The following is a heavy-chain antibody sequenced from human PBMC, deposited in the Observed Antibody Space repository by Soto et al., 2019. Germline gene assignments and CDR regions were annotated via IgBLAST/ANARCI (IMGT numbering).Heavy chain of an antibody. CDR3: TAGKLYPSLDFDY. CDR2: SRDKAQGYST. J-gene: IGHJ4*02. CDR1: GFTLSDHY. Sequence: GGSLRLSCAGSGFTLSDHYIDWVRQAPGKGLGWVGRSRDKAQGYSTAYAASVKGRFTISRDDSKSIAYLQMNSLKTEDTAVYYCTAGKLYPSLDFDYWGQGTLVTVSS. D-gene: IGHD2-8*01. V-gene: IGHV3-72*01.